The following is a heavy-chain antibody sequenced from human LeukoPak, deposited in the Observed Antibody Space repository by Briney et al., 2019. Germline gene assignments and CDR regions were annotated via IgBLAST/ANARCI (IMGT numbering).Heavy chain of an antibody. J-gene: IGHJ4*02. D-gene: IGHD2-15*01. CDR3: ASLWCSGGSCFIEY. CDR1: GGSISSGGYS. Sequence: SETLSLTCAVSGGSISSGGYSWSWIRQPPGKGLEWIGYIYHSGSTYYNPSLRSRVTISLDRSKNQFSLELSSVTAADTAVNYCASLWCSGGSCFIEYWGQGTLVTVSS. V-gene: IGHV4-30-2*01. CDR2: IYHSGST.